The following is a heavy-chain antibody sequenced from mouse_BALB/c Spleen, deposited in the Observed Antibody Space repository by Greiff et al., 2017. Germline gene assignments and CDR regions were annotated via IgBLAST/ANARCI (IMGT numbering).Heavy chain of an antibody. CDR1: GFTFSSYG. J-gene: IGHJ2*01. Sequence: EVKLVESGGGLVQPGGSRKLSCAASGFTFSSYGMSWVRQTPDKRLEWVATISSGGSYTYYPDSVKGRFTISRDNAKNTLYLQMSSLKSEDTAMYYCARPDGAFDYWGQGTTLTVSS. V-gene: IGHV5-6*03. CDR2: ISSGGSYT. CDR3: ARPDGAFDY. D-gene: IGHD3-1*01.